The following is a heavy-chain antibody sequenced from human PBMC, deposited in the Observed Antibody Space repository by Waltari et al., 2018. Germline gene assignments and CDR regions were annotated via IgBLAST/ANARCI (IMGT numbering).Heavy chain of an antibody. CDR1: GLTFSSFE. Sequence: VQLVESGGALVQPGGSLRLSCATSGLTFSSFEINWVRQSPGKGLEWVAYISSSGRTIYYADSVKGQFTISRDNAKKSLYLQMDSLRAEDTAVYYCARVQDCDTSRCSDYNAMDVWGQGTTVTVSS. CDR3: ARVQDCDTSRCSDYNAMDV. CDR2: ISSSGRTI. J-gene: IGHJ6*02. D-gene: IGHD2-2*01. V-gene: IGHV3-48*03.